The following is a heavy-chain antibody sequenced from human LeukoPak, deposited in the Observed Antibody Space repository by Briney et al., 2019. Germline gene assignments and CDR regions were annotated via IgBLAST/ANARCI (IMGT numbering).Heavy chain of an antibody. CDR1: GGSISRSDYY. Sequence: PSETLSLTCTASGGSISRSDYYWGWIRQPPGKGLEWIGSVHYTGRTYYNRSLKRRVTISVDTSKNQFSLKVNSVTAADTAVYFCARAAAFYGSASYYPDYWGQGILVSVSS. CDR2: VHYTGRT. CDR3: ARAAAFYGSASYYPDY. J-gene: IGHJ4*01. V-gene: IGHV4-39*01. D-gene: IGHD3-10*01.